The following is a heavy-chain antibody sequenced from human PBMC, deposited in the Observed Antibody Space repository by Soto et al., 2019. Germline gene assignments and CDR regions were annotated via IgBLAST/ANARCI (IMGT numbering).Heavy chain of an antibody. CDR3: VREVPSKVTSYFDS. CDR2: VYYTGST. D-gene: IGHD4-17*01. V-gene: IGHV4-59*01. J-gene: IGHJ4*02. CDR1: GDSIFENR. Sequence: SETLSLTCTVSGDSIFENRWAWIRQPPGKGLEWTGYVYYTGSTSYNPSLRSRVHISVETSKNQFSLKLASVTAADTAEYFCVREVPSKVTSYFDSWGQGTLVTVSS.